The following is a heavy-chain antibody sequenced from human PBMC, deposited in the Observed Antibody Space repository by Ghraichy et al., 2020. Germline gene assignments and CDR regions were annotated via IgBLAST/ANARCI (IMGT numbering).Heavy chain of an antibody. V-gene: IGHV3-23*01. CDR1: GFTFSSYA. D-gene: IGHD4-23*01. Sequence: GGSLRLSCAASGFTFSSYAMSWVRQAPGKGLEWVSAISGSGGSTYYADSVKGRFTISRDNSKNTLYLQMNSLRAEDTAVYYCAKDSYSGNSVYYFDYWGQGTLVTVSS. J-gene: IGHJ4*02. CDR2: ISGSGGST. CDR3: AKDSYSGNSVYYFDY.